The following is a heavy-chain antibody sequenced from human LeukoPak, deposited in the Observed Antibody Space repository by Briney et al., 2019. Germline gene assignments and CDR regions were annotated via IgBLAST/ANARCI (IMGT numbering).Heavy chain of an antibody. J-gene: IGHJ4*02. CDR3: APYYYDSSGYYYQVDY. CDR2: IGGSADSA. V-gene: IGHV3-23*01. D-gene: IGHD3-22*01. Sequence: GGSLRLSCAASGFTFSIYAMNWVRQAPGKGLEWVSVIGGSADSADYADSVKGRFTISRDNSKNTLYLQMNSLRAEDTAVYYCAPYYYDSSGYYYQVDYWGQGTLVTVSS. CDR1: GFTFSIYA.